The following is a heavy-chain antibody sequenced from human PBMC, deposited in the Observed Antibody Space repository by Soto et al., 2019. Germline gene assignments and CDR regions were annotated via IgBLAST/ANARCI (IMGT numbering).Heavy chain of an antibody. J-gene: IGHJ6*02. D-gene: IGHD1-20*01. CDR1: GGSISSSSYY. Sequence: SETLSLTCTVSGGSISSSSYYWGWIRQPPGKGLEWIGSIYYSGSTYYNPSLKSRVTISVDTSKNQFSLKLSSVTAADTAVYYCARQAPAYNWNYNYYYGMDVWGQGTTVTVSS. CDR2: IYYSGST. CDR3: ARQAPAYNWNYNYYYGMDV. V-gene: IGHV4-39*01.